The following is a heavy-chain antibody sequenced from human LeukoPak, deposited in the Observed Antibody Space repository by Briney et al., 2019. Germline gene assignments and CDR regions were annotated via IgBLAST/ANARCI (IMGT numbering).Heavy chain of an antibody. CDR1: GFTFSSYG. CDR3: ARERYYYDSSGYYGILDY. CDR2: IWYDGSNK. D-gene: IGHD3-22*01. V-gene: IGHV3-33*01. Sequence: GGSLRLSCAASGFTFSSYGMHGVRQAPGKGLEWVAVIWYDGSNKYYADSVKGRFTISRDNSKNTLYLQMNSLRAEDTAVYYCARERYYYDSSGYYGILDYWGQGTLVTVSS. J-gene: IGHJ4*02.